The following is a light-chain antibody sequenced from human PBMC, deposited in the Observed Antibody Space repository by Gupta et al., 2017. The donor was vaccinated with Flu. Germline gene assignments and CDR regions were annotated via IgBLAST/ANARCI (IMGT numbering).Light chain of an antibody. V-gene: IGKV2-28*01. CDR2: LAS. CDR1: QSLLHTNGYSY. J-gene: IGKJ4*02. Sequence: DIVMTQSPLSLPVTPREPASMSCTSSQSLLHTNGYSYLEWYLQKPGQSPQLLIYLASSRVSGVPDRFSGSGSGTHFTLKISRVEAEDVGVYYCMQALQTPPTFGGGTKVEIK. CDR3: MQALQTPPT.